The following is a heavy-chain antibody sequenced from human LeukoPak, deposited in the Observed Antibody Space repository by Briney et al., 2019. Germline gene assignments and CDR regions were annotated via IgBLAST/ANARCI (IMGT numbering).Heavy chain of an antibody. CDR2: ISGSGGST. CDR1: GFTFSSYA. CDR3: AKELTVTTYLPGY. J-gene: IGHJ4*02. Sequence: QSGGSLRLSRAASGFTFSSYAMSWVRQAPGKGLKWVSAISGSGGSTYYADSVKGRFTISRDNSKNTLYLQMNSLRAEDTAVYYCAKELTVTTYLPGYWGQGTLVTVSS. V-gene: IGHV3-23*01. D-gene: IGHD4-17*01.